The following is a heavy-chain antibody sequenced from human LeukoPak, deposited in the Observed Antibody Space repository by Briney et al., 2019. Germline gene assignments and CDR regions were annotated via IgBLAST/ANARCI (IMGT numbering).Heavy chain of an antibody. CDR3: AKDGYSGSWYRSVDYYYYMDV. CDR1: GLTFNSYD. D-gene: IGHD6-13*01. Sequence: GGSLRLSCAASGLTFNSYDIHWVRQAPGKGLEGGAFIRYDGSNKYYADSVKGRFTISRDNSKNTLYLQMNSLRAEDAAVYYCAKDGYSGSWYRSVDYYYYMDVWGKGTTVTVSS. J-gene: IGHJ6*03. CDR2: IRYDGSNK. V-gene: IGHV3-30*02.